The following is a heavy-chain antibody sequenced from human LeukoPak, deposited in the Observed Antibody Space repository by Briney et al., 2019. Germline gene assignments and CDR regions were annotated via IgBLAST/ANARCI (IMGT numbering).Heavy chain of an antibody. D-gene: IGHD3-22*01. CDR3: AKDLSGSSSGMDV. V-gene: IGHV3-7*01. CDR2: IKQDGSKT. J-gene: IGHJ6*02. Sequence: GGSLRLSCAASGFTFSGYWMNWVRQSPGKGLEWVANIKQDGSKTSYVDSVRGRFTISRDNAKNSLFLQMNSLRAEDTAVYYCAKDLSGSSSGMDVWGQGTTVTVSS. CDR1: GFTFSGYW.